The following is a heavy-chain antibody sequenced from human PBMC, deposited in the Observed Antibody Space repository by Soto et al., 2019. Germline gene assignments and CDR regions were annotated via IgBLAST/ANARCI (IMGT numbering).Heavy chain of an antibody. CDR1: GFTFSSNW. J-gene: IGHJ4*02. CDR3: ARGPSGWYGFDY. Sequence: EVQLVESGGGLVQRGGSLRLSCAGSGFTFSSNWMHWVRQDPGKGLVWVSRLTSDGTSANYADSVKGRFTISRDNAKNTLFLQMNSLTAEDTALYYCARGPSGWYGFDYWGQGTLVTVSS. V-gene: IGHV3-74*01. D-gene: IGHD6-19*01. CDR2: LTSDGTSA.